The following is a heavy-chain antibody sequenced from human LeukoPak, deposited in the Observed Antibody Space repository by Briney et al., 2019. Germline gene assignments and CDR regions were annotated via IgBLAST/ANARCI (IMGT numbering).Heavy chain of an antibody. CDR1: GYSFTNYY. V-gene: IGHV1-46*01. CDR3: ARDQGGFDY. CDR2: INPSGGST. Sequence: GASVKVSCKTSGYSFTNYYMHWVRQAPGQGLEWMGIINPSGGSTNYAQKFQGRVTMTRDTSTSTVHMELSGLRSEDTAVYYCARDQGGFDYWGQGTLVTVSS. J-gene: IGHJ4*02.